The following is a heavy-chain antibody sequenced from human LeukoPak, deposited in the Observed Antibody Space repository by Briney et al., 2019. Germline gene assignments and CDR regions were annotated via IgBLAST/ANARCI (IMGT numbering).Heavy chain of an antibody. CDR1: SVSISSHD. CDR2: SHYSGDT. Sequence: PSETLPLTCTVSSVSISSHDWSWIRHSPGEGLEWIGYSHYSGDTSYNPYLKSRVTLALHTSKVQFSQRLSSVPAAYTAVYFCGKGEYSIRSYYHYYMD. CDR3: GKGEYSIRSYYHYYMD. J-gene: IGHJ6*03. V-gene: IGHV4-59*11. D-gene: IGHD6-6*01.